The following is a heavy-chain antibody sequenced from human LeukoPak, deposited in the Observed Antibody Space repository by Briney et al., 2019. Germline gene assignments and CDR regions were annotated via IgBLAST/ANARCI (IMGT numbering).Heavy chain of an antibody. CDR3: ARVRSSGYYDR. J-gene: IGHJ4*02. CDR1: GFTFSSYA. D-gene: IGHD3-22*01. Sequence: GGSLRLSCAASGFTFSSYAMSWVRQAPGKGLEWVSAISGSGGSTYYPGSVKGRFTISRENAKNSLYLQMNSLRAGDTAVYYCARVRSSGYYDRWGQGTLVTVSS. CDR2: ISGSGGST. V-gene: IGHV3-23*01.